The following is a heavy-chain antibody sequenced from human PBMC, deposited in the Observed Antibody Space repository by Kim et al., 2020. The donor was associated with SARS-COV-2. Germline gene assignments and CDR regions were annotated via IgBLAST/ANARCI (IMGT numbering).Heavy chain of an antibody. V-gene: IGHV4-39*01. J-gene: IGHJ4*02. D-gene: IGHD3-22*01. CDR2: FRYSATT. CDR3: ARLTYHHYYDDSGYRFFAS. Sequence: SETLSLTCTVSGDSISSNAYFWGWIRQSPGKGLEWIASFRYSATTYYNPSLESRVSISVDTSKKQFFLKLTSVTAADTAVYYCARLTYHHYYDDSGYRFFASWGQGTLVTVSS. CDR1: GDSISSNAYF.